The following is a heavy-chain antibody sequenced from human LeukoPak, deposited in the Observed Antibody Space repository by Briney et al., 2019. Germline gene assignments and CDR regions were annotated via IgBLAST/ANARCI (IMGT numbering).Heavy chain of an antibody. CDR1: GGSISSYY. J-gene: IGHJ4*02. CDR2: IYYSGST. Sequence: SETLSLTCTVSGGSISSYYWSWLRQPPGKGLEWIGYIYYSGSTNYNPSLKSRVTISVDTSKNQFSLKLSSVTAADTAVYYCAREGRDGYNYRAYYFDYWGQGTLVTVSS. D-gene: IGHD5-12*01. CDR3: AREGRDGYNYRAYYFDY. V-gene: IGHV4-59*01.